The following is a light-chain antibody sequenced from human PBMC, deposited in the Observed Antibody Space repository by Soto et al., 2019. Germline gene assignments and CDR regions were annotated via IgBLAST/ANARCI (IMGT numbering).Light chain of an antibody. Sequence: EIVMTQSPATLSVSPGERATLSCRASQSVSNKLVWYQQKPGQAPRLLMYAASTRATGIPARFSGSGSETEFTLTISSLQSEDFAVYYCQQYANWPKTFGQGTKVDNK. CDR2: AAS. V-gene: IGKV3-15*01. CDR1: QSVSNK. J-gene: IGKJ1*01. CDR3: QQYANWPKT.